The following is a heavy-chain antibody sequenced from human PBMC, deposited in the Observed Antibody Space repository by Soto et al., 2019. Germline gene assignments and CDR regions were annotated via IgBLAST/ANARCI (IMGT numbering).Heavy chain of an antibody. CDR2: IGTAGDT. V-gene: IGHV3-13*01. CDR1: GFTFSSYD. J-gene: IGHJ6*02. D-gene: IGHD3-3*01. CDR3: ARDLGHYYYGMDV. Sequence: EVQLVESGGGLVQPGGSLRLSCAASGFTFSSYDMHWVRQATGKGLELVSAIGTAGDTYYPGSVKGRFTISRENAKNSLYLHMNNLRAEDTAVYYCARDLGHYYYGMDVWGQGTTVTVSS.